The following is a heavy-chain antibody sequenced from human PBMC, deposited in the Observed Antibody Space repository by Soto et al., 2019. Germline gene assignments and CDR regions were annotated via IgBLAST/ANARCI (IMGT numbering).Heavy chain of an antibody. D-gene: IGHD1-1*01. CDR3: AREYKRDRSYYYYYGMDV. Sequence: EVQLVESGGGLVQPGGSLRLSCAASGFTFSSYWMHWVRQAPGKGLVWVSRINSDGSSTSYADSVKGRFTISRDNAKNTLYLQMNSLRAEDTAVYYCAREYKRDRSYYYYYGMDVWGQGTTVTVSS. V-gene: IGHV3-74*01. CDR2: INSDGSST. CDR1: GFTFSSYW. J-gene: IGHJ6*02.